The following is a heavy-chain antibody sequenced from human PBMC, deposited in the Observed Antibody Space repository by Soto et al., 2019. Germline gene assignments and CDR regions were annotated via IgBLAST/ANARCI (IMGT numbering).Heavy chain of an antibody. CDR2: VSAYNGNT. CDR3: PRGGQWDFLSDY. D-gene: IGHD1-26*01. J-gene: IGHJ4*02. Sequence: QVQLVQSGAEVKKPGASVKVSCMASGYTFTRYYINGVRQAPGQGLEWMGWVSAYNGNTHYEQKLQGRVTLTTDTSTSTAYTELRSLRSDEPAVYFCPRGGQWDFLSDYWGQGTLVTVSS. CDR1: GYTFTRYY. V-gene: IGHV1-18*01.